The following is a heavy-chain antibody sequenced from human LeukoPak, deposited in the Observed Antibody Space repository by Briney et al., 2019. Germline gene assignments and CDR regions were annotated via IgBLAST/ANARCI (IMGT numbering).Heavy chain of an antibody. CDR2: ISYDRSNK. CDR3: ARGLDGYNVDY. V-gene: IGHV3-30*03. CDR1: GFTFSSYG. J-gene: IGHJ4*02. Sequence: PETSLRLSCAASGFTFSSYGMHWVRQAPGKGLEWVAVISYDRSNKYYADSVKGRFTISRDNSKNTLYLQMNSLRAEDTAVYYCARGLDGYNVDYWGQGTLVTVSS. D-gene: IGHD5-24*01.